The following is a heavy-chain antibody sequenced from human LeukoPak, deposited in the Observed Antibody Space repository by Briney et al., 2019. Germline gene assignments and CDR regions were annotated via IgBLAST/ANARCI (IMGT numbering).Heavy chain of an antibody. CDR2: ISSSSSYT. CDR3: ATWNSDWEFAY. CDR1: GFTFSDYY. Sequence: GGSLRLSCAASGFTFSDYYMSWIRQAPGKGLEWVSYISSSSSYTNYADSVKGRFTISRDNAKNSLYLQMNSLRAEDTAVYYCATWNSDWEFAYWGQGTLVSVSS. D-gene: IGHD1/OR15-1a*01. V-gene: IGHV3-11*06. J-gene: IGHJ4*02.